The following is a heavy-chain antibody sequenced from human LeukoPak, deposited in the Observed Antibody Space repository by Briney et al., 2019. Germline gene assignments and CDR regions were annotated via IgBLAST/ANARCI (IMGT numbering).Heavy chain of an antibody. J-gene: IGHJ6*02. V-gene: IGHV3-23*01. CDR2: IRGSGGGT. D-gene: IGHD6-13*01. CDR3: AKASAVANYGMDV. CDR1: GFTFNSYA. Sequence: GGSLRLSCAASGFTFNSYAMSWVRQAPGKGLEWVSAIRGSGGGTYYADSVKGRFTISRDNSKKSLFLQMDSLRDEDTAFYYCAKASAVANYGMDVWGQGTTVTVSS.